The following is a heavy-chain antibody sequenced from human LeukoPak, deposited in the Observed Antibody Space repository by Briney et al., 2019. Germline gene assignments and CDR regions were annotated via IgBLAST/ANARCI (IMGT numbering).Heavy chain of an antibody. CDR2: IDPSDSYT. D-gene: IGHD2-2*01. CDR3: ARLEDIVVVSAANFDY. V-gene: IGHV5-10-1*01. Sequence: GESLKISCKGSGYSFTSYWISWVRQMPGKGLEWMGRIDPSDSYTNYSPSFQGHVTISADKSISIAYLQWSSLKASDTAMYYCARLEDIVVVSAANFDYWGQGTLVTVSS. CDR1: GYSFTSYW. J-gene: IGHJ4*02.